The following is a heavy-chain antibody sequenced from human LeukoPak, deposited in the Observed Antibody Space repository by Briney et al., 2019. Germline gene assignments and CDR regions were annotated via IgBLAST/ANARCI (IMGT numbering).Heavy chain of an antibody. Sequence: GGSLRLSCAASGFTLSNYAMSWVRQAPGKGLEWVAVIWYDGSNKYYADSVKGRFTISRDNSKNTLYLQMNSLRAEDTAVYYCASASYCKGGSCYSVHWGQGTLVTVSS. D-gene: IGHD2-15*01. J-gene: IGHJ4*02. V-gene: IGHV3-33*08. CDR1: GFTLSNYA. CDR2: IWYDGSNK. CDR3: ASASYCKGGSCYSVH.